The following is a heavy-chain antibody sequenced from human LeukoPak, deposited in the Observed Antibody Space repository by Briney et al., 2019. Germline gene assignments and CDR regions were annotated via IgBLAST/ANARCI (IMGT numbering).Heavy chain of an antibody. Sequence: GGSLRLSCAASGFTVSDNFMSWVRQAPGKGLEWVSVVNSGGNTYYADSVKGRFTISRDNSKNTVYLQMNSLRAEDTAVYYCARDSVVRVWGQGTMVTVSS. J-gene: IGHJ3*01. CDR1: GFTVSDNF. CDR3: ARDSVVRV. D-gene: IGHD2-15*01. CDR2: VNSGGNT. V-gene: IGHV3-53*01.